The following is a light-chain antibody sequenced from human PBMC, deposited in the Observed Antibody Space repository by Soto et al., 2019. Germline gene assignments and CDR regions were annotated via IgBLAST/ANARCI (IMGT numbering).Light chain of an antibody. CDR2: DAS. V-gene: IGKV1-33*01. J-gene: IGKJ5*01. CDR3: QQYENLPIT. Sequence: DIQMTQSPSSLSASVGDRVTITCRASQGISSWLAWYQQKPGKAPKLLIYDASNLESGVPSRFSGSGSGTDFTLTISSLQPEDIATYYCQQYENLPITFGQGTRLEIK. CDR1: QGISSW.